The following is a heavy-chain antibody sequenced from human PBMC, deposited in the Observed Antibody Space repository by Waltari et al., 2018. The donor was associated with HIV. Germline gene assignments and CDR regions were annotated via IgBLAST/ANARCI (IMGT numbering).Heavy chain of an antibody. V-gene: IGHV3-74*02. CDR1: GFTFSNNW. D-gene: IGHD2-15*01. J-gene: IGHJ4*02. CDR3: ARGDGGYFGY. CDR2: IKRDGSRT. Sequence: EVQLVESGGGLVQPGGSLRLSCAASGFTFSNNWMHWVRQAPGKGLVGVSRIKRDGSRTTYADSVKGRFTISRDNAEKMLYLQMNSLRVEDTAVYYCARGDGGYFGYWGQGTLVTVSS.